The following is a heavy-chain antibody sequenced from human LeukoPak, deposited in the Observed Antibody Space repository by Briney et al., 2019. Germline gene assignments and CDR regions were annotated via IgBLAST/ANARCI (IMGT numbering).Heavy chain of an antibody. CDR3: ARGKYYYDSNSSYRYFDP. D-gene: IGHD3-22*01. CDR1: GGSISTYY. Sequence: SETLSLTCTVSGGSISTYYWSWIRQPAGKGLEWIGRIYTTGNTNYNPSLKSRVTMSIDTSKKQFSLKLSSVTAADTAVYYCARGKYYYDSNSSYRYFDPWGQGTLVTVSS. CDR2: IYTTGNT. J-gene: IGHJ5*02. V-gene: IGHV4-4*07.